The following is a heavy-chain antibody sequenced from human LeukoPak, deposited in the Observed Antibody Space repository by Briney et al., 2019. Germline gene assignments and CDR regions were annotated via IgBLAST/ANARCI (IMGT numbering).Heavy chain of an antibody. CDR2: INPNNGGT. J-gene: IGHJ3*02. CDR3: AGEDNSSGYRPFDI. V-gene: IGHV1-2*06. CDR1: GYTFTGYY. Sequence: ASVKVSCKASGYTFTGYYRHWVRQAPGQELEWMGRINPNNGGTNYAQKFQGRVTMTRDMSMSTAYMELSRLRSVDTAVYYCAGEDNSSGYRPFDIWGQGTMVTVPS. D-gene: IGHD3-22*01.